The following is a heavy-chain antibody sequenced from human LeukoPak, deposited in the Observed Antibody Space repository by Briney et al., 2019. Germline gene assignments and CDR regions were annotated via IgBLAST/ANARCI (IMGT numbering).Heavy chain of an antibody. CDR2: IYYSGST. J-gene: IGHJ5*02. Sequence: SETLSLTCTVSGGSISSYYWNWIRQPPGKGLEWIGNIYYSGSTNYNPSLKSRVTISVDTSKNQFSLKVNSVTAADTAVYYCVRSKSGTYGWFDPWGQGTLVTVSS. V-gene: IGHV4-59*01. CDR1: GGSISSYY. D-gene: IGHD4-17*01. CDR3: VRSKSGTYGWFDP.